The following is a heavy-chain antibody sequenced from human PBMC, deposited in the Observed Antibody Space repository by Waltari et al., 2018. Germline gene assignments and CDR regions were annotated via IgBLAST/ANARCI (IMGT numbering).Heavy chain of an antibody. V-gene: IGHV4-34*01. Sequence: QVQLQQWGAGLLKPSETLSLTCAVYGGSFSGYYWSWIRQPPGKGLEWIGEINHSGSTNYNPSLKSRFTISVDTSKNQFSLKLSSVTAADTAVYYCARGSSALGYDSSGYYSPFDYWGQGTLVTVSS. CDR3: ARGSSALGYDSSGYYSPFDY. D-gene: IGHD3-22*01. CDR2: INHSGST. CDR1: GGSFSGYY. J-gene: IGHJ4*02.